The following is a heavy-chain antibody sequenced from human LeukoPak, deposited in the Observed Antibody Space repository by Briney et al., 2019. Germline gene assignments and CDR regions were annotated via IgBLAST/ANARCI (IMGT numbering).Heavy chain of an antibody. CDR1: GGSISTSNYY. Sequence: PSETLSLTCTVSGGSISTSNYYWGWIRQPPGKGLEWNGNIFYSGSTYYSPSLRSRVTISLDTSRNQFSLKLNSVTAADTAVYYCARYPPGHLDYWGQGTLVTVSS. J-gene: IGHJ4*02. CDR3: ARYPPGHLDY. V-gene: IGHV4-39*07. CDR2: IFYSGST.